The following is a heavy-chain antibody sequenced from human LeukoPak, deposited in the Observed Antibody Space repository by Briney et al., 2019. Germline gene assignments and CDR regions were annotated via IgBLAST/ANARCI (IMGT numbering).Heavy chain of an antibody. Sequence: SETLSLTCAVYGGSFSGYYWSWIRQPPGKGLEWIGEVNHSGSTHYNPSLKSRVTISVDTSKNQFSLKLSSVTAADTAVYYCASLSLAVAGRDYWGQGTLVTVSS. CDR2: VNHSGST. CDR3: ASLSLAVAGRDY. CDR1: GGSFSGYY. V-gene: IGHV4-34*01. D-gene: IGHD6-19*01. J-gene: IGHJ4*02.